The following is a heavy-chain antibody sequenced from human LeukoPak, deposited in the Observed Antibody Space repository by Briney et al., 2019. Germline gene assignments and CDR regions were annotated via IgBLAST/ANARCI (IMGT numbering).Heavy chain of an antibody. CDR1: GVSISSSNW. J-gene: IGHJ4*02. V-gene: IGHV4-4*02. D-gene: IGHD2-2*01. CDR2: IDHSGST. Sequence: PSETLSLTCVVSGVSISSSNWWTWVRQPPGKGLEWIGEIDHSGSTNYNPSLKSRVTISVDKSKNQFSLKLISVTAADTAVYYCLIVGGGCSSSSCYFENWGQGTPVTVSS. CDR3: LIVGGGCSSSSCYFEN.